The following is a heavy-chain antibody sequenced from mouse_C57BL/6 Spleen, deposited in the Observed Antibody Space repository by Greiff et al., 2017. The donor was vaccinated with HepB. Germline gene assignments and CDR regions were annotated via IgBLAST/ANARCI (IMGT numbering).Heavy chain of an antibody. D-gene: IGHD1-1*01. CDR2: IRNKANGYTT. CDR3: ASLDYYGSSYGFAY. Sequence: EVQLVESGGGLVQPGGSLSLSCAASGFTFTDYYMSWVRQPPGKALEWLGFIRNKANGYTTEYSASVKGRFTISRDNSQSILYLQMNALRAEDSATYYCASLDYYGSSYGFAYWGQGTLVTVSA. CDR1: GFTFTDYY. J-gene: IGHJ3*01. V-gene: IGHV7-3*01.